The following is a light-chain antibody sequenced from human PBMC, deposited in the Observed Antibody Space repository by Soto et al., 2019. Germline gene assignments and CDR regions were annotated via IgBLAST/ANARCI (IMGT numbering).Light chain of an antibody. CDR3: QLWDSVSAHRV. V-gene: IGLV3-21*01. J-gene: IGLJ3*02. CDR2: YDR. Sequence: SYELTQPPSVSVAPGKTASITCVGHNIGSKTVHWYQQKPGQAPTLVIFYDRDRPSGIPERISGSNSGNTATLTITRVEAGDEADDYCQLWDSVSAHRVFGGGTKLTVL. CDR1: NIGSKT.